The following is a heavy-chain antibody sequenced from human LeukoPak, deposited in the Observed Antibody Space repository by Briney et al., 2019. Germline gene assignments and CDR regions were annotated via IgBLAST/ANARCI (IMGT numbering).Heavy chain of an antibody. CDR1: GYFISTGHY. V-gene: IGHV4-38-2*02. J-gene: IGHJ6*03. CDR2: INHSGST. Sequence: SQTLSLTCTVSGYFISTGHYWGWIRQPPGKGLEWIGEINHSGSTNYNPSLKSRVTISVDTSKNQFSLKLSSVTAADTAVYYCARWRAGILANRYYYYYMDGWGKGTTVTISS. D-gene: IGHD3-10*01. CDR3: ARWRAGILANRYYYYYMDG.